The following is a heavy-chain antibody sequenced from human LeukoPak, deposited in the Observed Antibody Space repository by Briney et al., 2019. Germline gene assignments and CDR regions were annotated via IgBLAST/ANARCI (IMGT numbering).Heavy chain of an antibody. J-gene: IGHJ6*02. CDR3: ARDKGYCSGGSCYWYYYYGMDD. CDR1: GFTFSSYS. Sequence: GGSLRLSCAASGFTFSSYSMNWVRQAPGKGLEWVSYISSSSSTIYYADSVKGRFTISRDNAKNSLYLQMNSLRAEDTAVYYCARDKGYCSGGSCYWYYYYGMDDWGQGTTVTVSS. V-gene: IGHV3-48*01. CDR2: ISSSSSTI. D-gene: IGHD2-15*01.